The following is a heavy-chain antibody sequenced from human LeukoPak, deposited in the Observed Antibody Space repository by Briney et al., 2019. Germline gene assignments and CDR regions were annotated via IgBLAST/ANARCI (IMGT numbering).Heavy chain of an antibody. V-gene: IGHV1-3*01. Sequence: ASVKVSCKASGYTFTSYAMHWVRQAPGQRLEWMGWINAGNGNTKYSQKFQGRVTMTRNTSISTAYMELSSLRSEDTAVYYCARGRYCTNGVCYGRWFDPWGQGTLVTVSS. CDR1: GYTFTSYA. D-gene: IGHD2-8*01. CDR2: INAGNGNT. J-gene: IGHJ5*02. CDR3: ARGRYCTNGVCYGRWFDP.